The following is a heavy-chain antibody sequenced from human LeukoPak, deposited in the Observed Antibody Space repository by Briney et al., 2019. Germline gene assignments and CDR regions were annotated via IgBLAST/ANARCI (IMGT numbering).Heavy chain of an antibody. V-gene: IGHV4-4*07. CDR1: GGSISSYY. Sequence: SETLSLTCTVSGGSISSYYWSWIRQPAGKGLEWIGRIYTSGSTNYNPSLKSRVTMSVDTSKNQFPLKLSSVTAADTAVYYCARDLLVAFDYWAREPWSPSPQ. D-gene: IGHD2-15*01. J-gene: IGHJ4*02. CDR3: ARDLLVAFDY. CDR2: IYTSGST.